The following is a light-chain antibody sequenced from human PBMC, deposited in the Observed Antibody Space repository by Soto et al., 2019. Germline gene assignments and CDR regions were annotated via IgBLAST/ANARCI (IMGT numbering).Light chain of an antibody. CDR3: SSYTRSSTPLYVV. CDR1: SSDVGDYNY. CDR2: DVS. J-gene: IGLJ2*01. Sequence: QSALTQPASVSGSPGQSITISCTGTSSDVGDYNYVSWYQQHPGKAPKLMIYDVSNRPSGVSNRFSGSKSGNTASLTISGLQAEDEADYYCSSYTRSSTPLYVVFGGGTKLTVL. V-gene: IGLV2-14*01.